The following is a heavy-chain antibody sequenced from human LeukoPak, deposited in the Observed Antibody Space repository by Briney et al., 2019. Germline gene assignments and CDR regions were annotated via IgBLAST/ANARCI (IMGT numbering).Heavy chain of an antibody. J-gene: IGHJ4*02. CDR1: GGSFSGYY. CDR3: ARGVRNLDY. D-gene: IGHD1-14*01. V-gene: IGHV4-59*08. Sequence: PSETLSLTCAVYGGSFSGYYWSWIRQPPGKGLERIGYIYYSGSTNYNPSLKSRVTISVDTSKNQFSLRLSSVTAADTAVYYCARGVRNLDYWGQGTLVTVSS. CDR2: IYYSGST.